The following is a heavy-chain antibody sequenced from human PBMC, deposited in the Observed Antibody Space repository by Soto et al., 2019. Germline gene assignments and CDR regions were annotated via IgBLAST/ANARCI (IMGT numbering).Heavy chain of an antibody. V-gene: IGHV1-8*01. Sequence: VASVKVSCKASGYTFTSYDINWVRQATGQGLEWMGWMNPNSGNTGYAQKFQGRVTMTRNTSISTAYMELSSLRSEDTAVYYCARDHQSYDFWSGYYRKASGWYFDLWGRGTLVTVST. CDR3: ARDHQSYDFWSGYYRKASGWYFDL. CDR2: MNPNSGNT. J-gene: IGHJ2*01. CDR1: GYTFTSYD. D-gene: IGHD3-3*01.